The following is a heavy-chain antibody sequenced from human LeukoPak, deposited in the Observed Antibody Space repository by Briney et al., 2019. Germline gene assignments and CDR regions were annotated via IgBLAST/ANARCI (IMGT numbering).Heavy chain of an antibody. CDR2: INAGNGNT. CDR3: ARGNGIVGALRPWYGMDV. Sequence: GASVKVSCKASGYTFTSYAMHWVRQAPGQRLEWMGWINAGNGNTKYSQKFQGRVTITADESTSTAYMELSSLRSEDTAVYYCARGNGIVGALRPWYGMDVWGQGTTVTVSS. D-gene: IGHD1-26*01. V-gene: IGHV1-3*01. CDR1: GYTFTSYA. J-gene: IGHJ6*02.